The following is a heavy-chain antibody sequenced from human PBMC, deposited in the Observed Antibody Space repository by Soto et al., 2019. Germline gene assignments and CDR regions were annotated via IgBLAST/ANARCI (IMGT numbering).Heavy chain of an antibody. D-gene: IGHD2-8*01. Sequence: PSGTLSITCTVSGGSVNGGGYYWSWIRQPPGKGLEWIGFIFYNGGTSYNPSLGSRVTISADTSKTLFSLNLNFVTAADTAVYYCARGDHGPRRFYFDTWGQGTLVTVSS. CDR2: IFYNGGT. V-gene: IGHV4-61*03. CDR3: ARGDHGPRRFYFDT. CDR1: GGSVNGGGYY. J-gene: IGHJ4*02.